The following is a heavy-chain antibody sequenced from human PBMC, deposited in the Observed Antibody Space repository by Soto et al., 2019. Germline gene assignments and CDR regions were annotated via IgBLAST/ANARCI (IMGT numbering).Heavy chain of an antibody. V-gene: IGHV4-59*01. D-gene: IGHD6-13*01. J-gene: IGHJ5*02. Sequence: SETLSLTCTVSGDSISSYYWGWIRQPPGKGLEWIGYIYYTGNTNYNPSLKSRVTVSLDTSNNQFSLRLTSVTAADTAVYYCARVPASRYGNWFDPWGQGTLVTVSS. CDR1: GDSISSYY. CDR3: ARVPASRYGNWFDP. CDR2: IYYTGNT.